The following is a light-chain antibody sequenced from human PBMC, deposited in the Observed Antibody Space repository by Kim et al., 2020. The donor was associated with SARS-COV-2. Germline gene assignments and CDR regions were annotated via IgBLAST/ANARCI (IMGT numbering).Light chain of an antibody. Sequence: QRVTISCTGSSSNVGACYDVHWYQQLPGTAPKLLIFRNNNRPSGVPARFSASKSGTSASLAITGLQAEDEADYSCQSYDSSLSHVVFGGGTQLTVL. J-gene: IGLJ7*01. CDR3: QSYDSSLSHVV. V-gene: IGLV1-40*01. CDR1: SSNVGACYD. CDR2: RNN.